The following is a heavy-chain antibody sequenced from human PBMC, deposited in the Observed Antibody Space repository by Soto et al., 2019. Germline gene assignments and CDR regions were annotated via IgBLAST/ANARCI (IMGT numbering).Heavy chain of an antibody. CDR3: VTAPSHYYFQS. CDR2: ISHTGGT. J-gene: IGHJ4*02. CDR1: SGSVVTSNW. D-gene: IGHD2-21*02. Sequence: SETLSLTCDVSSGSVVTSNWWGWVRKSPGTGLEWIGEISHTGGTNYNPSLLRRVSMSVDKAKNQFSLRLSSVTPADTAVYFCVTAPSHYYFQSRGPGPQITVS. V-gene: IGHV4-4*02.